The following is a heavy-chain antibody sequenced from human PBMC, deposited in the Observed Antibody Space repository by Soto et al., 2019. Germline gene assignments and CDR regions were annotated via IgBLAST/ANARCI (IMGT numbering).Heavy chain of an antibody. CDR2: IFYTGGS. Sequence: QVQLQESGPGLVKPSQTLSLSCTASGGSISSTKYYWSWIRQLPGKGLEWIGYIFYTGGSYSNPSLKSRLTNSVDTSKNQFSVNLTSVTAAATAIYYCARATVVRGARGRVDVWGPGTTVTVSS. V-gene: IGHV4-31*03. J-gene: IGHJ6*02. D-gene: IGHD3-10*01. CDR3: ARATVVRGARGRVDV. CDR1: GGSISSTKYY.